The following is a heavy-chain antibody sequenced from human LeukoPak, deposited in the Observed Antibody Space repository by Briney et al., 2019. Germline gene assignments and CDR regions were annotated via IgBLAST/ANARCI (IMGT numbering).Heavy chain of an antibody. CDR3: ARDKVSGATLLDY. J-gene: IGHJ4*02. CDR2: INWNGGST. CDR1: GFTFDDYG. V-gene: IGHV3-20*04. D-gene: IGHD1-26*01. Sequence: GGSLRLSCAASGFTFDDYGMNWVRQAPGKGLEWVSGINWNGGSTGYADSVKGRLTTSRDNAKNSLYLQMNSLRVEDTAVYYCARDKVSGATLLDYWGQGTLVTVSS.